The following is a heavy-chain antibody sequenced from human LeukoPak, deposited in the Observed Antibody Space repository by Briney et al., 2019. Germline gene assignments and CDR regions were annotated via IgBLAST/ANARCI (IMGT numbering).Heavy chain of an antibody. V-gene: IGHV1-69*01. D-gene: IGHD6-13*01. CDR2: IIPIFGTI. CDR3: ARCHPKQQLAYFDY. J-gene: IGHJ4*02. Sequence: SVKVSCKASGVTFSDYTISWVRQAPGQGLEWMGGIIPIFGTIHYAQKLQGRVTITADESTTTAYMELSSLRSEDTAVYYCARCHPKQQLAYFDYWGQGSLVTVSS. CDR1: GVTFSDYT.